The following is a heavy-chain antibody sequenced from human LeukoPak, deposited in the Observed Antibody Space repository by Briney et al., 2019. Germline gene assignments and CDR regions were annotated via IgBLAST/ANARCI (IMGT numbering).Heavy chain of an antibody. CDR1: GYTFTSYD. J-gene: IGHJ2*01. CDR2: MNPNSGNT. D-gene: IGHD6-13*01. V-gene: IGHV1-8*01. CDR3: ATGSSSWYPVAFDL. Sequence: GASVKVSCKASGYTFTSYDINWVRQATGQGLEWMGWMNPNSGNTGYAQKFQGRVTMTEDTSTDTAYMELSSLRSEDTAVYYCATGSSSWYPVAFDLWGRGTLVTVSS.